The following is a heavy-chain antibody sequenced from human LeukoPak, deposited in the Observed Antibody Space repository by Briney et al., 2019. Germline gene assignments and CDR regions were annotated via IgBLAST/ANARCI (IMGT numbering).Heavy chain of an antibody. D-gene: IGHD3-9*01. Sequence: SETMSLTCAVDGGSFSGYYGSWRRQPPGNGLGWGGEINHSGSTNYNPSLKSRVTISVATSKNQFSLKLSSVTAGDTAVYYGARGRSTIFCWFDFWGQGTLVTVSS. CDR3: ARGRSTIFCWFDF. CDR2: INHSGST. V-gene: IGHV4-34*01. J-gene: IGHJ5*01. CDR1: GGSFSGYY.